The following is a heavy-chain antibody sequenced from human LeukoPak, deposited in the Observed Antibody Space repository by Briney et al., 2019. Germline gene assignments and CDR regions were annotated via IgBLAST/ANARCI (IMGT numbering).Heavy chain of an antibody. V-gene: IGHV1-3*01. D-gene: IGHD3-10*01. Sequence: ASVKVSCKASGYTFTSYAMHWVRQAPGQRLEWMGWINAGNGNTKYSQKFQGRVTITRDTSASTAYMELSSLRSEDTAVYYCARGSYYYGSGSYPRFDPWGQGTLVTVSS. CDR2: INAGNGNT. J-gene: IGHJ5*02. CDR1: GYTFTSYA. CDR3: ARGSYYYGSGSYPRFDP.